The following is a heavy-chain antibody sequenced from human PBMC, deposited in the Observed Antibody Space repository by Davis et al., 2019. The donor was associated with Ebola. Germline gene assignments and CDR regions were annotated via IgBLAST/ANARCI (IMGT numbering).Heavy chain of an antibody. Sequence: MPGGSLRLSCTVSGGSISSSSYYWGWIRQPPGKGLEWIGSIYYSGSTNYNPFLKSRVTISVDTSKNQFSLKLSSVTAADTAVYYCARVKQLWYYGMDVWGQGTTVTVSS. CDR3: ARVKQLWYYGMDV. V-gene: IGHV4-39*07. CDR1: GGSISSSSYY. J-gene: IGHJ6*02. D-gene: IGHD6-13*01. CDR2: IYYSGST.